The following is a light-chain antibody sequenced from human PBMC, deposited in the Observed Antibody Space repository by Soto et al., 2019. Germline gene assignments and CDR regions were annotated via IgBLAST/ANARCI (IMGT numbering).Light chain of an antibody. CDR3: QQYNNWLWT. V-gene: IGKV3-15*01. CDR2: GAS. Sequence: EIVMTQSPAILSVSPGERATLSCRASQSVSSNLAWYQQKPGQAPRLLIYGASTRATGIPARFSGSGSGTEFTLTISSLQSEDFAVYYCQQYNNWLWTFGQGTKV. J-gene: IGKJ1*01. CDR1: QSVSSN.